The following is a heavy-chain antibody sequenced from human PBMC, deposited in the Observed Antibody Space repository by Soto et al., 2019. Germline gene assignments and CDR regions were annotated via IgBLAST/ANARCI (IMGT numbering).Heavy chain of an antibody. V-gene: IGHV1-2*02. CDR2: INPNSGGT. Sequence: GASVKVSCKASGYTFTGYYMHWVRQAPGQGLEWMGWINPNSGGTNYAQKFQGRVTMTRDTSISAAYMELSRLRSDDTAVYYCARETGDIVVVVAATGFDYWGQGTLVTVSS. CDR1: GYTFTGYY. J-gene: IGHJ4*02. CDR3: ARETGDIVVVVAATGFDY. D-gene: IGHD2-15*01.